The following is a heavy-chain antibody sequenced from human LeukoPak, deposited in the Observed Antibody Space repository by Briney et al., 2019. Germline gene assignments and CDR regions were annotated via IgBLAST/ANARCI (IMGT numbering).Heavy chain of an antibody. D-gene: IGHD4-17*01. Sequence: PGGSLRLSCAASGFTFSNYGMHWVRQAPGKGLEWVAVIWYDGSNKYYSDSVRGRFTISRDDSKNTLYLQMNSLKTEDTAVYYCTTDYAPGYWGQGTLVTVSS. J-gene: IGHJ4*02. CDR2: IWYDGSNK. V-gene: IGHV3-33*01. CDR1: GFTFSNYG. CDR3: TTDYAPGY.